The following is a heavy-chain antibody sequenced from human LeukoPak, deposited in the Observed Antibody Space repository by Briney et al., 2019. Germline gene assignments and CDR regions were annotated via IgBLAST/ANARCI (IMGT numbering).Heavy chain of an antibody. CDR3: ARDGSSFDY. D-gene: IGHD2-15*01. J-gene: IGHJ4*02. CDR2: INGDGNKI. CDR1: GFIFSDYW. Sequence: AGGSLRLSCAASGFIFSDYWMRWVRQAPGKGLAWVVNINGDGNKIYYVDSVKGRFTISRDNAKKSLYLQMNSLKADDTAVYYCARDGSSFDYWGQGALVTVSS. V-gene: IGHV3-7*01.